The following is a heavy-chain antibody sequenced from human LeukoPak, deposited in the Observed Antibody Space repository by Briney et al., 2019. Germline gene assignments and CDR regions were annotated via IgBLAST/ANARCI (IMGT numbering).Heavy chain of an antibody. CDR1: GFTFSTYT. CDR2: IGSSGGGI. CDR3: AIDPNWGTHS. D-gene: IGHD7-27*01. J-gene: IGHJ4*02. Sequence: GGSLRLSCAASGFTFSTYTMYWVRHPPGKGLEWVSIIGSSGGGIHYADSVKGRFTISRDNSKNALYLQMNSLRVEDMAVYYCAIDPNWGTHSWGQGVLVTVSS. V-gene: IGHV3-23*01.